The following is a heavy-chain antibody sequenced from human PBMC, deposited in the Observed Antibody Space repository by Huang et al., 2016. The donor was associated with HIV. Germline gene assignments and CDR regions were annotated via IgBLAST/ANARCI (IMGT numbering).Heavy chain of an antibody. V-gene: IGHV1-2*06. CDR1: VYSFTGHF. J-gene: IGHJ4*02. CDR2: IYPTSGAI. CDR3: AREAWASGVAHYFDY. Sequence: QVQLVQSGAEVKRPGASVKVSCKASVYSFTGHFIHWVRQAPGQGLEGMVRIYPTSGAINWASRFTGRVSMTRDKSIGTAYMELSGLRSDDTAVFFCAREAWASGVAHYFDYWGPGTLVTVSS. D-gene: IGHD3-10*01.